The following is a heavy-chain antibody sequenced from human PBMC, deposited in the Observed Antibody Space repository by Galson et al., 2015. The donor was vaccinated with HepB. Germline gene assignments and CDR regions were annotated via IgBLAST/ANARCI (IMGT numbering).Heavy chain of an antibody. J-gene: IGHJ6*03. Sequence: SLRLSCAASGFTFSSYWMWWVRQAPGKGLEWVSRINSDGSITNYADSVKGRFTISRDSAKNTLNLQMNSLRVEDTAVYYCRYYSYYMDVWGKGNPGHRLL. CDR2: INSDGSIT. CDR1: GFTFSSYW. V-gene: IGHV3-74*01. CDR3: RYYSYYMDV.